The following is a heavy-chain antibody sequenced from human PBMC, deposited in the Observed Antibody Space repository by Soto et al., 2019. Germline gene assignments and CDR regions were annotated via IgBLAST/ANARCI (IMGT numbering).Heavy chain of an antibody. CDR1: GGSISSSSYY. CDR2: IYYSGST. Sequence: PSETLSLTCTVSGGSISSSSYYWGWIRQPPGKGLEWIGSIYYSGSTYYNPSLKSRVTISVDTSKNQFSLKLSSVTAADTVVYYCAGWAYGSGNNFAFDYWGQGTLVTVSS. J-gene: IGHJ4*02. V-gene: IGHV4-39*01. CDR3: AGWAYGSGNNFAFDY. D-gene: IGHD3-10*01.